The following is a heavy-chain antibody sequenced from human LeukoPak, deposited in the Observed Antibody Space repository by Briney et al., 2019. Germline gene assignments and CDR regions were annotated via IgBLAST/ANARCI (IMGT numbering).Heavy chain of an antibody. CDR3: ARDAYYYYMDV. CDR1: GGSISSGSYF. V-gene: IGHV4-61*02. J-gene: IGHJ6*03. CDR2: IYTSGSA. Sequence: SQTLSLTCTVSGGSISSGSYFWSWVRQPAGKGLEWIGRIYTSGSANYNHSLKSRVTISVDTSKNKFSLKLSSVTAEDTAVYYCARDAYYYYMDVWGKGTTVTVSS.